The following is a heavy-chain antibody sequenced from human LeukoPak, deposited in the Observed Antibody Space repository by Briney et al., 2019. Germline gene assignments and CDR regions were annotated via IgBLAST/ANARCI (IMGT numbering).Heavy chain of an antibody. CDR1: GGSISSGSYY. V-gene: IGHV4-61*02. CDR2: IYTSGST. D-gene: IGHD1-7*01. CDR3: ARGAVVAGTLYYYYMDV. J-gene: IGHJ6*03. Sequence: SQTLSLTCTVSGGSISSGSYYWSWIRQPAGKGLEWIGRIYTSGSTYYNPSLKSRVTISVDTSKNQFSLKLSSVTAADTAVYYCARGAVVAGTLYYYYMDVWGKGTTVTVSS.